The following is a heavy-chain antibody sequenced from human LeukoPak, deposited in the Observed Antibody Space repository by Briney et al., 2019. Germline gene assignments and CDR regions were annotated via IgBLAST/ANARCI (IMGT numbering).Heavy chain of an antibody. Sequence: PSETLSLTCAVYGGSFSGYYWSWIRQPPGKGLEWIGEINHSGSTNYNPSLKSRVTISVDASKTQFSLKLSSVTSADTAVYYCARTGYGDYPFDYWGQGTLVTVSS. J-gene: IGHJ4*02. CDR1: GGSFSGYY. D-gene: IGHD4-17*01. V-gene: IGHV4-34*01. CDR2: INHSGST. CDR3: ARTGYGDYPFDY.